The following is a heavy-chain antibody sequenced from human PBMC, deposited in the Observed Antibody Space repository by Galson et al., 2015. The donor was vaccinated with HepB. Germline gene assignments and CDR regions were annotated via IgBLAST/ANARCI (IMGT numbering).Heavy chain of an antibody. D-gene: IGHD6-19*01. J-gene: IGHJ5*02. CDR2: ISTSSSYK. CDR1: GFFFRNVT. CDR3: AREERGTGSSSGWSRYNWFDP. Sequence: SLRLSCAGSGFFFRNVTMNWVRQAPGKGLEWVSSISTSSSYKSYADSLKGRFTISRDNAKNSLYLQINSLRAEDTAVYYCAREERGTGSSSGWSRYNWFDPWGQGTLVTVSS. V-gene: IGHV3-21*06.